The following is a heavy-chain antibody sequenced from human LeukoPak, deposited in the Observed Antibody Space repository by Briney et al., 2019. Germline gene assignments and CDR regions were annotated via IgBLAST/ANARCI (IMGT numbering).Heavy chain of an antibody. CDR2: IYYSGST. D-gene: IGHD3-16*02. V-gene: IGHV4-30-4*01. CDR3: ARARYDYVWGSYRYYFDY. J-gene: IGHJ4*02. CDR1: GGSISSSDYY. Sequence: SETLSLTCTVSGGSISSSDYYWSWIRQPPGKGLEWIGYIYYSGSTYYNPSLKSRVTISVDTSKNQFSLKLSSVTAADTAVYYCARARYDYVWGSYRYYFDYWGQGTLVTVSS.